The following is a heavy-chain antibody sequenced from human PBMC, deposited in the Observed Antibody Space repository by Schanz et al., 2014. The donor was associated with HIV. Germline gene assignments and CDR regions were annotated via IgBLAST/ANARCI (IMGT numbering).Heavy chain of an antibody. Sequence: QVDLVESGGGVVQPGRSLRLSCTASGFTFNNYGMQWVRQAPGKGLEWLAAIWYDGSNKFYADPLRGRFTISRDNAKNTVYLQMKSLRVEDTAVYYCAKDRNYYDSRFLGKGNYYYYYGMDVWGQGTTVTVSS. CDR1: GFTFNNYG. D-gene: IGHD3-22*01. J-gene: IGHJ6*02. CDR2: IWYDGSNK. V-gene: IGHV3-33*06. CDR3: AKDRNYYDSRFLGKGNYYYYYGMDV.